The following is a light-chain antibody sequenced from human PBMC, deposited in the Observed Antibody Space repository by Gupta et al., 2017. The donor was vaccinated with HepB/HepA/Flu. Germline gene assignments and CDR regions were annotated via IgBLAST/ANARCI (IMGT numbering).Light chain of an antibody. CDR3: QAWDSGTVL. J-gene: IGLJ3*02. Sequence: YELTQPPSVSVSPGQTASITCSADKLGNKFVCWYHQRPGQSPVLVIYQDTKRPSGIPERLSGSNSGNTATLTITGNQAADEGSDYCQAWDSGTVLFGGGTKLAVL. CDR1: KLGNKF. V-gene: IGLV3-1*01. CDR2: QDT.